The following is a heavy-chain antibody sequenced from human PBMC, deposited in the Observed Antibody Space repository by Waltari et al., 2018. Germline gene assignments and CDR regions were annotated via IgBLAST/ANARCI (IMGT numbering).Heavy chain of an antibody. Sequence: EVQLVESGGGLIQPGGSLRLSCAASGFTVSSNYMSWVRQAPGKGLEWVSVIYSGGSTYYADAVKGRFTISRDNSKNTLYLQMNSLRAEDTAVYYWARDSVAGTPGYWGQGTLVTVSS. CDR3: ARDSVAGTPGY. CDR1: GFTVSSNY. J-gene: IGHJ4*02. CDR2: IYSGGST. V-gene: IGHV3-53*01. D-gene: IGHD6-19*01.